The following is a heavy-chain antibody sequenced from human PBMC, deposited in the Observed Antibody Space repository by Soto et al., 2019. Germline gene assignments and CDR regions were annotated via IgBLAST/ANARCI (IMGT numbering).Heavy chain of an antibody. CDR1: GVSISSGGYY. Sequence: SETMSLTCTVSGVSISSGGYYWSWIRQHPGKGLEWIGYIYYSGSTSYNPSLKSRVTISVDTSKNQFSLKLSSVTVADTAVYYCARGYFDWLSNNWFDPWGQGTLVTVSS. CDR3: ARGYFDWLSNNWFDP. J-gene: IGHJ5*02. V-gene: IGHV4-31*03. CDR2: IYYSGST. D-gene: IGHD3-9*01.